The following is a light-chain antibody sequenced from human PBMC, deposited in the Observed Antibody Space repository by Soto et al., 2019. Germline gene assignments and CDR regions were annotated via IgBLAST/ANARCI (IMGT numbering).Light chain of an antibody. CDR1: QSISSY. CDR3: QQSYTTPVRIT. CDR2: AAS. J-gene: IGKJ5*01. V-gene: IGKV1-39*01. Sequence: DIQMTQSPSSLSASVGDRVTITCRSSQSISSYLNWYQQKPGKAPKLLIYAASSLQSGVPSRFSGSGSGTDFTLTISSLQPEDFATYYCQQSYTTPVRITFGQGTRLEIK.